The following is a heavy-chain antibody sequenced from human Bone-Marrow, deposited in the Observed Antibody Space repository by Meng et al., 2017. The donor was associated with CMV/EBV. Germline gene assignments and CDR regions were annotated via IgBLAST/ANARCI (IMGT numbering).Heavy chain of an antibody. D-gene: IGHD4-11*01. CDR3: GRDPDYSEENWFDP. CDR2: ISSSSTYI. CDR1: GFTFSSYS. J-gene: IGHJ5*02. Sequence: GESLKISCAASGFTFSSYSMNWVRQAPGKGLEWVSSISSSSTYIYYADSVKGRFTISRDNAKNSLYLQMNSLGAEDTAVYYCGRDPDYSEENWFDPWGQGTLVTVSS. V-gene: IGHV3-21*01.